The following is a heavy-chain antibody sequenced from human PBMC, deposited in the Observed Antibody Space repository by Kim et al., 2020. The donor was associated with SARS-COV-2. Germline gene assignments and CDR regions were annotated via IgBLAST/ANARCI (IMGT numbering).Heavy chain of an antibody. CDR1: GFTFSSYA. Sequence: GGSLRLSCAASGFTFSSYAMHWVRQAPGKGLEWVAVISYDGSNKYYADSVKGRFTISRDNSKNTLYLQMNSLRAEDTAVYYCARARVVRGVIIAPPGYWGQGTLVTVSS. D-gene: IGHD3-10*01. J-gene: IGHJ4*02. CDR3: ARARVVRGVIIAPPGY. V-gene: IGHV3-30-3*01. CDR2: ISYDGSNK.